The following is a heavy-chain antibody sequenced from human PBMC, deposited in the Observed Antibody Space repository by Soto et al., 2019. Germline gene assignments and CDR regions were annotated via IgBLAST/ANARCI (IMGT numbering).Heavy chain of an antibody. CDR1: GYTFTGYY. J-gene: IGHJ3*02. CDR3: ARAYSSSWYLAKAFDI. CDR2: INPNSGGT. D-gene: IGHD6-13*01. Sequence: ASVKVSCKASGYTFTGYYMHWVRQAPGQGLEWMGWINPNSGGTNYAQKFQGWVTMTRDTSISTAYMELSRLRPDDTAVYYCARAYSSSWYLAKAFDIWGQGTMVTVSS. V-gene: IGHV1-2*04.